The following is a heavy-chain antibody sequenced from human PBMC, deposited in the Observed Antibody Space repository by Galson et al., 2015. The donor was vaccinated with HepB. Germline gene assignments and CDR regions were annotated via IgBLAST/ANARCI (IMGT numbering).Heavy chain of an antibody. CDR1: GDSVSSNSAA. D-gene: IGHD6-19*01. Sequence: ISGDSVSSNSAAWNWIRRSPSRGLEWLGRTYYRSKWYSDYAVSVRSRITINPDTSKNQFSLQLKSVTPEDTAVYYCASVAGTIYYYGMDVWGQGTTVTVSS. CDR3: ASVAGTIYYYGMDV. J-gene: IGHJ6*02. V-gene: IGHV6-1*01. CDR2: TYYRSKWYS.